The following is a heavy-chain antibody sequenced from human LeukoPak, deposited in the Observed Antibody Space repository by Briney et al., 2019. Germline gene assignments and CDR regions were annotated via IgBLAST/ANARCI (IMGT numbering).Heavy chain of an antibody. Sequence: ASVKVSRKASGYTFTGYYMHWVRQAPGQGLEWMGWINPNSGGTNYAQKFQGRVTMTRDTSISTAYMELSRLRSDDTAVYYCARSYYDSSGYYYGANIDYWGQGTLVTVSS. CDR1: GYTFTGYY. CDR3: ARSYYDSSGYYYGANIDY. V-gene: IGHV1-2*02. D-gene: IGHD3-22*01. CDR2: INPNSGGT. J-gene: IGHJ4*02.